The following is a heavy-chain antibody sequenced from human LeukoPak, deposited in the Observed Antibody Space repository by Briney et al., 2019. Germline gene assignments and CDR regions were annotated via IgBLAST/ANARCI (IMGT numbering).Heavy chain of an antibody. V-gene: IGHV1-69*01. Sequence: ASVEVSCKASAGTFSSYAISWVRQAPGQGLEWMGGIIPIFGTANYAQKFQGRVTITADESTSTAYMELSSLRSEDTAVYYCARVVDRNLLRYFDPWGQGTLVTVSS. CDR3: ARVVDRNLLRYFDP. J-gene: IGHJ5*02. CDR2: IIPIFGTA. CDR1: AGTFSSYA. D-gene: IGHD3-9*01.